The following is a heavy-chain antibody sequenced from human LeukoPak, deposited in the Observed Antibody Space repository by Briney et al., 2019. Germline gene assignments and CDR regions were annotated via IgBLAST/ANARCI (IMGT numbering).Heavy chain of an antibody. CDR2: MNPNSGNT. CDR3: ARAGGPAVTTYYFDY. J-gene: IGHJ4*02. Sequence: ASVKVSCKASGYTFTSYDINWVRQATGQGLEWMGWMNPNSGNTGYAQKFQGRVTTTRNTSISTAYMELSSLRSGDTAVYYCARAGGPAVTTYYFDYWGQGTLVTVSS. CDR1: GYTFTSYD. D-gene: IGHD4-17*01. V-gene: IGHV1-8*03.